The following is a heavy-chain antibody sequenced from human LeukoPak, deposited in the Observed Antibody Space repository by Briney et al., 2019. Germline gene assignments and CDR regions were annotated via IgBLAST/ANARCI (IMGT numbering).Heavy chain of an antibody. J-gene: IGHJ3*01. Sequence: GASVKVSCKASGYTFTGYYIDWVRQAPGQGLEWMGWINPKNGDTDIAQKFQGGVTMTRDTSINTAYMELSRLTSDDTATYYCARVPGENRAFDLWGQGTMVTVSS. D-gene: IGHD7-27*01. V-gene: IGHV1-2*02. CDR1: GYTFTGYY. CDR3: ARVPGENRAFDL. CDR2: INPKNGDT.